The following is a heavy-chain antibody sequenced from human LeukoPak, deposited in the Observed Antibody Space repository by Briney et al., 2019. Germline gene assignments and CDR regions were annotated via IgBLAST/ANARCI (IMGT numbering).Heavy chain of an antibody. Sequence: SETLSLTCTVSDGSISNSNYYWAWIRQPPGKGLEWIGSVYYSGTTYYNPSLKSRVTISVDTSKNQFSLNLSSVTAADTAVYYCARVVPATNWFDPWGQGTLVTVSS. J-gene: IGHJ5*02. CDR2: VYYSGTT. CDR3: ARVVPATNWFDP. CDR1: DGSISNSNYY. D-gene: IGHD2-2*01. V-gene: IGHV4-39*07.